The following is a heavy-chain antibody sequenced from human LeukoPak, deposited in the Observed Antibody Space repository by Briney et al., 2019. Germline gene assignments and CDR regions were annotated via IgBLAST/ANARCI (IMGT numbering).Heavy chain of an antibody. CDR2: ISGSGGST. CDR3: AKDQSYRGSFDY. Sequence: AGGSLRLSCAASGFTFSSYAMSWVRQAPGKGLEWVSAISGSGGSTYYADSVKGRFTISRDNSKNTLYLQMNSLRAEDTAVYYCAKDQSYRGSFDYWGQGTLVTVSS. CDR1: GFTFSSYA. D-gene: IGHD3-10*01. V-gene: IGHV3-23*01. J-gene: IGHJ4*02.